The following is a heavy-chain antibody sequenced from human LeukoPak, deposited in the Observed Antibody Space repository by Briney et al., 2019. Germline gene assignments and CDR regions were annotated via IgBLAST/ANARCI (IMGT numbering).Heavy chain of an antibody. CDR2: INRDGSTT. CDR1: GFTFSNYW. J-gene: IGHJ4*02. V-gene: IGHV3-74*01. CDR3: ARDKKSGESSEIDY. D-gene: IGHD3-10*01. Sequence: GGSLRLSCAAPGFTFSNYWVHWVRQAPGKGLVWVSRINRDGSTTNYADSVKGRFTVSRDNAKNTLNLQMNSLRAEDTAVYYCARDKKSGESSEIDYWGQGTLVTVSS.